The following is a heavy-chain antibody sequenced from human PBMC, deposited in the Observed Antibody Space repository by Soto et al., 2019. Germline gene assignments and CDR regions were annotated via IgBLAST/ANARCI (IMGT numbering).Heavy chain of an antibody. CDR3: ARVRQWLVHDPWFDP. CDR2: INHSGST. Sequence: SETLSLTCAVYGGSCSGYYWSWIRQPPGKGLEWIGEINHSGSTNYNPSLKSRVTISVDTSKNQFSLKLSSVTAADTAVYYWARVRQWLVHDPWFDPWGQEPWSPSPQ. J-gene: IGHJ5*02. D-gene: IGHD6-19*01. V-gene: IGHV4-34*01. CDR1: GGSCSGYY.